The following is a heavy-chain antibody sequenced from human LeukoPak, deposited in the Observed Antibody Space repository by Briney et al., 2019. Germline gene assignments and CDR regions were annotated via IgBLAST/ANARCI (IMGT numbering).Heavy chain of an antibody. D-gene: IGHD2-2*01. CDR1: GGTFSSYT. V-gene: IGHV1-69*02. J-gene: IGHJ4*02. Sequence: SVKVSCKASGGTFSSYTISWVRQAPGQGLEWMGRIIPILGIANCAQKFQGRVTITADKSTSTAYMELSSLRSEDTAVYYCAGDCSSTSCFSSDFDYWGQGTLVTVSS. CDR2: IIPILGIA. CDR3: AGDCSSTSCFSSDFDY.